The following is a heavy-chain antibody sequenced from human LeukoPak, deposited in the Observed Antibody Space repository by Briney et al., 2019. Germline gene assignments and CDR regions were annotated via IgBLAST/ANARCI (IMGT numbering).Heavy chain of an antibody. CDR3: TSIYGQLGNAFDI. CDR1: GFTFSGSA. Sequence: GGSLTLSCAASGFTFSGSAMHWVRQASGKGLEWVGRIRSKANSYATAYAASVKGRFTISRDDSKNTAYLQMNSLKTEDTAVYYCTSIYGQLGNAFDIWGQGTMVTVSS. V-gene: IGHV3-73*01. D-gene: IGHD3/OR15-3a*01. CDR2: IRSKANSYAT. J-gene: IGHJ3*02.